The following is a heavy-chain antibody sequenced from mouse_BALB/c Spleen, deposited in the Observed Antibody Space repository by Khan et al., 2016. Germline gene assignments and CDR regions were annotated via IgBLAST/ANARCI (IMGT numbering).Heavy chain of an antibody. CDR3: ARGYFRYDGYAY. CDR2: INTNTGEP. V-gene: IGHV9-3*02. J-gene: IGHJ3*01. Sequence: LVESGPELKKPGETVKISCKASGYTFTNYGMNWVKQTPGKGLKWMGWINTNTGEPTYAEEFKGRFAFSLETSASTAYLQINNLKHEDTATXFCARGYFRYDGYAYWGQGTLVTVST. CDR1: GYTFTNYG. D-gene: IGHD2-14*01.